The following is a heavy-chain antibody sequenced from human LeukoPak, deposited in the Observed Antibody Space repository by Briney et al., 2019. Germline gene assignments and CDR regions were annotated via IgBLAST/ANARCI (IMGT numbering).Heavy chain of an antibody. V-gene: IGHV3-23*01. CDR3: GKGQSSTDFSATDF. CDR1: GFTFGNFA. CDR2: VSSSGGGT. Sequence: PWGSLRLSCAASGFTFGNFAMTWVRQAPGKGLEWVSLVSSSGGGTYYADSVKGRFTISRDNSKNTLYLQMNSLRAEDTAMYYCGKGQSSTDFSATDFRGQGTLVIASS. D-gene: IGHD2-2*01. J-gene: IGHJ4*02.